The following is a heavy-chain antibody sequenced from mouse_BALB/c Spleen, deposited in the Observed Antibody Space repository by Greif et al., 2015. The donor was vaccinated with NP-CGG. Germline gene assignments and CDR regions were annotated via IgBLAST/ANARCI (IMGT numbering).Heavy chain of an antibody. CDR1: GFNIKDYY. CDR3: KQLGLYFDY. D-gene: IGHD4-1*02. CDR2: IDPENGDT. Sequence: VQLQQSGAELVRSGASVKLSCTASGFNIKDYYMHWVRQRPEQGLEWIGWIDPENGDTEYAPKFQGKATMTADTSSNTAYLQLSSLTSEDTAVYYCKQLGLYFDYWGQGTTLTVSS. J-gene: IGHJ2*01. V-gene: IGHV14-4*02.